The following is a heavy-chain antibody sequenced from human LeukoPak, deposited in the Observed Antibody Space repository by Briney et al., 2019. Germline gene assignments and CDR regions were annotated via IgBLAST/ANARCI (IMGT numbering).Heavy chain of an antibody. Sequence: ASVKVSCKASGYTFTGYYMHWVRQAPGQGLEWMGWINPNSGGTNYAQKFQGWVTMTRDTSISTAYMELSRLRSDVTAVYYCARLYSGIYSLDYWGQGTLVTVSS. CDR1: GYTFTGYY. J-gene: IGHJ4*02. V-gene: IGHV1-2*04. CDR3: ARLYSGIYSLDY. D-gene: IGHD1-26*01. CDR2: INPNSGGT.